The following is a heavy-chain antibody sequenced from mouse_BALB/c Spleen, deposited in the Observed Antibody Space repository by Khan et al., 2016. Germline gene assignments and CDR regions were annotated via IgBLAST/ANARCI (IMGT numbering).Heavy chain of an antibody. Sequence: EVQLQESGPGLVKPSQSLSLTCTVTAYTVTSDYAWNWIRQFPGNKLEWMGYISYSGSTSYNPSFKSRISFTRDTSKNQFFLPLNSVTSEDTATDYFAGSDYGDKDAMDYWGQGTSVTVSS. CDR2: ISYSGST. CDR1: AYTVTSDYA. D-gene: IGHD1-1*01. V-gene: IGHV3-2*02. CDR3: AGSDYGDKDAMDY. J-gene: IGHJ4*01.